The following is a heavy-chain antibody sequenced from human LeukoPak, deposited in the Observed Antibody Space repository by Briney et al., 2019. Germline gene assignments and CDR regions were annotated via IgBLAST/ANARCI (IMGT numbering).Heavy chain of an antibody. CDR3: ATIKRGIVGGSDAFDI. Sequence: SQTLSLTCAISGDSVSSNSAVWNWIRQSPSRGLEWLGRTYYRSKWYNEYAVSVKSRISFNPDTSKNQFSLQLNSVTPEDTAVYYCATIKRGIVGGSDAFDIWGQGTMVTVSS. J-gene: IGHJ3*02. CDR1: GDSVSSNSAV. CDR2: TYYRSKWYN. D-gene: IGHD1-26*01. V-gene: IGHV6-1*01.